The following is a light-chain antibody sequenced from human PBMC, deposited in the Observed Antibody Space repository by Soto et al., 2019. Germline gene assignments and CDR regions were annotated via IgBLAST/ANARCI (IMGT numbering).Light chain of an antibody. CDR2: KAT. Sequence: DIEMTQSPSTLSASVGDRATITCRASQSITTWLAWYQQKPGKAPKLLIYKATNVQTGFPSRFSGSGSGTEFSLTISSLKPEDFAIYYRQQYNDYQYTFGQGTKLEIK. J-gene: IGKJ2*01. CDR3: QQYNDYQYT. CDR1: QSITTW. V-gene: IGKV1-5*03.